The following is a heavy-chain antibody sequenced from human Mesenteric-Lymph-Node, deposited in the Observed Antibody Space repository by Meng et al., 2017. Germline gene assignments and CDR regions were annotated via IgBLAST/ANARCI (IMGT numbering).Heavy chain of an antibody. D-gene: IGHD2-15*01. Sequence: GSLRLSCAVYGGSFSGYYWSWIRQPPGKGLEWIGEINHSGSTNYNPSLKSRVTISVDTSKNQFSLKLSSVTAADTAVYYCARGERKRGIVVVVAASHYYGMDVWGQGTKVTVS. CDR3: ARGERKRGIVVVVAASHYYGMDV. CDR1: GGSFSGYY. CDR2: INHSGST. J-gene: IGHJ6*02. V-gene: IGHV4-34*01.